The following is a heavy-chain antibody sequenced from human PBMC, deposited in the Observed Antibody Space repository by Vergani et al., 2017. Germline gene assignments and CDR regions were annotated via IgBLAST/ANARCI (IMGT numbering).Heavy chain of an antibody. CDR3: ARSYGYYYYGMDV. CDR2: IYYSGST. Sequence: QVQLQESGPGLVKPSETLSLTCTVSGGSISSYYWSWIRQPPGKGLEWIGYIYYSGSTNYNPSLKSRVTISVDTSKNQFSLKLSSVTAADTAVYYCARSYGYYYYGMDVWGQGTTVTVSS. V-gene: IGHV4-59*08. J-gene: IGHJ6*02. CDR1: GGSISSYY. D-gene: IGHD2-8*01.